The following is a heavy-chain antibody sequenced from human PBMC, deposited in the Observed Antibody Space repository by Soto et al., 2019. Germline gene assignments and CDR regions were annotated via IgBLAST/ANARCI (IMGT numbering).Heavy chain of an antibody. CDR2: IIPIFGTA. CDR3: ARTIAPAGIRLGGMDV. Sequence: QVQLVQSGAAVKKPGSSMKVSCKASGGTFSSYAISWVRQAPGQGLEWMGGIIPIFGTANYAQKFQGRVTITADKSTSTAYMELSSPRSEDTAVYYCARTIAPAGIRLGGMDVWGQGTTVTVSS. D-gene: IGHD6-13*01. J-gene: IGHJ6*02. CDR1: GGTFSSYA. V-gene: IGHV1-69*06.